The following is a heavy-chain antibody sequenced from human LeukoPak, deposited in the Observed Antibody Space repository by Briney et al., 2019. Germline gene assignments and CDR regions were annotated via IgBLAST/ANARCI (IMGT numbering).Heavy chain of an antibody. D-gene: IGHD4/OR15-4a*01. CDR3: VRDPGGARDY. CDR2: ISFDGNNQ. V-gene: IGHV3-30*04. CDR1: GFTLRSFT. Sequence: PGGSLRLSCSASGFTLRSFTFHWVRQAPGKGLEWVSVISFDGNNQYYADSVKGRFTVSRDDSRSTLSLQMDRLRGEDTALYYCVRDPGGARDYWGQGTLVTVSS. J-gene: IGHJ4*02.